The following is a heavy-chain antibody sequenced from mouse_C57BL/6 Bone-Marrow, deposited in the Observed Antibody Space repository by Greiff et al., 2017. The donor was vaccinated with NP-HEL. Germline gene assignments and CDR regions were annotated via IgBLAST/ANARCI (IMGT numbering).Heavy chain of an antibody. V-gene: IGHV5-6*01. Sequence: EVKLVESGGDLVKPGGSLKLSCAASGFTFSSYGMSWVRQTPDKRLEWVATISSGGSYTYYTDSVKGRFTLSRDNAKNTLYLQMSSLKSEDTAMYCCARGSLYAMDYWGQGTSVTVSS. CDR3: ARGSLYAMDY. J-gene: IGHJ4*01. CDR1: GFTFSSYG. CDR2: ISSGGSYT.